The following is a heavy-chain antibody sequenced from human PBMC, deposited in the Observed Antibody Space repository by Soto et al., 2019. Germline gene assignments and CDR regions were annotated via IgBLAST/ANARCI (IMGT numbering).Heavy chain of an antibody. J-gene: IGHJ1*01. CDR2: INHSGST. CDR3: ARGPSSGWYPRYFQH. Sequence: QLRLHQWGAGRLRLSKTFSLTSVVYVGSFIGYSGGWFGQPPGRGLGWIGEINHSGSTNYNPSLKSRVTISVDTSKNQFSLKLSSVTAADTAVYYCARGPSSGWYPRYFQHWGQGTLVTVSS. V-gene: IGHV4-34*01. CDR1: VGSFIGYS. D-gene: IGHD6-19*01.